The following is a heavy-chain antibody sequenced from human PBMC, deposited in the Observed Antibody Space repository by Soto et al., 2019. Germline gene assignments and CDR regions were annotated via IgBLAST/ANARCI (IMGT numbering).Heavy chain of an antibody. D-gene: IGHD4-17*01. V-gene: IGHV3-30*18. J-gene: IGHJ3*02. Sequence: QVQLVESGGGVVQPGRSPRLSCAASGFTFSSYGMHWVRQAPGKGLEWVAVISYDGSNKYYADSVKGRFTISRDNSKNTLYLQMNSLRAEDTAVYYCAKDLYGDYPGGAFDIWGQGTMVTVSS. CDR3: AKDLYGDYPGGAFDI. CDR2: ISYDGSNK. CDR1: GFTFSSYG.